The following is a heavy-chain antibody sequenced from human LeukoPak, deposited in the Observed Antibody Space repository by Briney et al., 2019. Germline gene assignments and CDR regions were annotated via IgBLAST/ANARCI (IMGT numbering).Heavy chain of an antibody. V-gene: IGHV1-24*01. CDR1: GYTLTELS. CDR3: ATVQYSSSSVRFYYYMDV. J-gene: IGHJ6*03. CDR2: FDPEDGET. D-gene: IGHD6-6*01. Sequence: GASVKVSCKVSGYTLTELSMHWVRQAPGKGLEWMGGFDPEDGETIYAQKFQGRVTMTEDTSTDTAYMELSSLRSEDTAVYYCATVQYSSSSVRFYYYMDVWGKGPTVTVSS.